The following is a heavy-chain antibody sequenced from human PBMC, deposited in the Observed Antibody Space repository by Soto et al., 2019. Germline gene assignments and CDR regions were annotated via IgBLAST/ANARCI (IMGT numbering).Heavy chain of an antibody. D-gene: IGHD3-16*01. Sequence: SETLSLTCDVSSVSITSSNWWTWVRQPAGKGLEWLGNISHSGTVNYNATLRSRVPLSVDKPTNQLPLKLMSVTAADTAVYYCARDYDGFDYWRQGSLVNV. CDR3: ARDYDGFDY. CDR1: SVSITSSNW. V-gene: IGHV4-4*02. CDR2: ISHSGTV. J-gene: IGHJ4*02.